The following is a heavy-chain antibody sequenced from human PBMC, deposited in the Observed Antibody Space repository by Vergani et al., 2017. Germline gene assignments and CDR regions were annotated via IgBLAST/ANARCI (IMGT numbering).Heavy chain of an antibody. CDR3: ARDPFSGPNYYGSGSIPLYGMDV. CDR1: GGSISSYY. Sequence: QVQLQESGPGLVKPSETLSLTCTVSGGSISSYYWSWIRQPPGKGLEWIGYIYYSGSTNYNPSLKSRVTISVDTSKNQFSLKLSSVTAADTAVYYCARDPFSGPNYYGSGSIPLYGMDVWGQGTTVTVSS. D-gene: IGHD3-10*01. J-gene: IGHJ6*02. CDR2: IYYSGST. V-gene: IGHV4-59*01.